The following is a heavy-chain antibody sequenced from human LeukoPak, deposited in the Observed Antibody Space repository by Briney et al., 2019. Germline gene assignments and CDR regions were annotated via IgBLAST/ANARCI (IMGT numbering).Heavy chain of an antibody. CDR1: GFTFSGYS. CDR2: ISSSSSSI. D-gene: IGHD6-13*01. Sequence: GGSLRLSCAASGFTFSGYSMNWVRQAPGKGLEWVSSISSSSSSIYYADSVKGRFTISRDNAKKSLYLQMNSLRAEDTAVYYCAREGATAGSGYYFDYWGQGSLVTVSS. V-gene: IGHV3-21*01. J-gene: IGHJ4*02. CDR3: AREGATAGSGYYFDY.